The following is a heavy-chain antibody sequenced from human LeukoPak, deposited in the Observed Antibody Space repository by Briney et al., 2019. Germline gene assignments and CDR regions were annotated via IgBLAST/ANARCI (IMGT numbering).Heavy chain of an antibody. J-gene: IGHJ4*02. CDR2: IGPGGDI. Sequence: GGSLRLFCGASGFSFTAYSMNWVRQAPGRGLEWMSYIGPGGDIYYADSVTGRFTVSRDTAKNSLYLQMNGLRVEDTAVYYCARRFDSWGQGTLVTVSS. CDR1: GFSFTAYS. V-gene: IGHV3-48*01. CDR3: ARRFDS.